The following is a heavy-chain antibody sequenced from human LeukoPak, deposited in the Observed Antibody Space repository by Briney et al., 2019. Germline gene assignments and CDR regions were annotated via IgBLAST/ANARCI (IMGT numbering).Heavy chain of an antibody. J-gene: IGHJ6*02. CDR3: ATSTYYYDSSGYYYVDYYYYYGMDV. Sequence: GGSLRLSCAASGFTFSSYGMHWVRRAPGKGLEWVAVISYDGSNKYYADSVKGRFTISRDNSKNTLYLQMNSLRAEDTAVYYCATSTYYYDSSGYYYVDYYYYYGMDVWGQGTTVTVSS. CDR2: ISYDGSNK. D-gene: IGHD3-22*01. V-gene: IGHV3-30*03. CDR1: GFTFSSYG.